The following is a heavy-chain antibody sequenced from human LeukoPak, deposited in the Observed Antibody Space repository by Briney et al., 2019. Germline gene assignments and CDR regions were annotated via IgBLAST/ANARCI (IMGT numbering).Heavy chain of an antibody. CDR3: ARDRSGSYDY. V-gene: IGHV3-30*03. Sequence: PGRSLRLSCAGSGFMFSSYGMHWVRQAPGKGLEWVAVISYDGSDRYYADSVRGRFTISRDNSRNTLYLQMNSLRVEDTAVYYCARDRSGSYDYWGQGTLVTVSS. CDR1: GFMFSSYG. D-gene: IGHD1-26*01. J-gene: IGHJ4*02. CDR2: ISYDGSDR.